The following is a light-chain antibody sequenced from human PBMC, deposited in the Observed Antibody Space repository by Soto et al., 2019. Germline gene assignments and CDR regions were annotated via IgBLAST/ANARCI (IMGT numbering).Light chain of an antibody. Sequence: QSALTQPPSASGSPGQSVAISCTGTNSDIGNYNFVSWYQQHPGKAPKLMIYEVNKRPSGVPDRFSGSKSGNTDSLTVSGLQTEDEADYYCRSYAGSNNLLFGGGTKLTVL. J-gene: IGLJ2*01. V-gene: IGLV2-8*01. CDR2: EVN. CDR3: RSYAGSNNLL. CDR1: NSDIGNYNF.